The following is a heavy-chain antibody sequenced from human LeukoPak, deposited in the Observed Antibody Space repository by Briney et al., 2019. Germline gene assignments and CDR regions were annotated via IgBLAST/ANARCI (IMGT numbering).Heavy chain of an antibody. D-gene: IGHD4-17*01. CDR2: IPYDGSNK. Sequence: GGSLRLSCAASGFAFSRHGIHWVRQAPGKGLEWVAFIPYDGSNKFYADSVKGRFTISRDNSKSTVYLQMTSLRAEDTAVYYCAKGGIYGDFGTFWGQGTLVAVSP. CDR3: AKGGIYGDFGTF. CDR1: GFAFSRHG. J-gene: IGHJ4*02. V-gene: IGHV3-30*02.